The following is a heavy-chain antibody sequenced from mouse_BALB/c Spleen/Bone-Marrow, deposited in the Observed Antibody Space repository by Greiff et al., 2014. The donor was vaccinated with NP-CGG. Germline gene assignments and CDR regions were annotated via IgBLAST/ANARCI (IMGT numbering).Heavy chain of an antibody. CDR3: ARSLLRPSYAMDY. CDR2: ISSGSSTI. CDR1: GFTFSSFG. Sequence: EVQVVESGGGLVQPGGSRKLSCAASGFTFSSFGMHWVRQAPEKGLEWVAYISSGSSTIYYADTVKGRFTISRDNPKNTLFLQMTSLRSEDTAMYYCARSLLRPSYAMDYWGQGTSVTVSS. V-gene: IGHV5-17*02. J-gene: IGHJ4*01. D-gene: IGHD1-2*01.